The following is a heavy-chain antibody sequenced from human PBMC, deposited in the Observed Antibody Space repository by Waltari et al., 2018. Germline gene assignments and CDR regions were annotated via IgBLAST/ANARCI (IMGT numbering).Heavy chain of an antibody. CDR2: IISSSSTI. J-gene: IGHJ6*03. D-gene: IGHD1-26*01. V-gene: IGHV3-48*04. CDR1: GFTFSSYS. CDR3: SRDSGGSYYYYYYMDV. Sequence: EVQLVESGGGLVQPGGSLRLSCAASGFTFSSYSMNWVRQAPGKGLEWVSYIISSSSTIYDADSVKCRFTLSRANAKNSLYLQMNSLRAWDTAVYYCSRDSGGSYYYYYYMDVWGKGTTVTVSS.